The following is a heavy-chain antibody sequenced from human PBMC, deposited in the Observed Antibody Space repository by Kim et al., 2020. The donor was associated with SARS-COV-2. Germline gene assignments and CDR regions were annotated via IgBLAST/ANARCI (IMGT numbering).Heavy chain of an antibody. CDR3: ARAYSSGWPIKVYYFDY. CDR1: GGSISSSSYY. V-gene: IGHV4-39*01. D-gene: IGHD6-25*01. CDR2: IYYSGST. Sequence: SETLSLTCTVSGGSISSSSYYWGWIRQPPGKGLEWIGSIYYSGSTYYNPSLKSRVTISVDTSKNQFSLKLSSVTAADTAVYYCARAYSSGWPIKVYYFDYWGQGTLVTVSS. J-gene: IGHJ4*02.